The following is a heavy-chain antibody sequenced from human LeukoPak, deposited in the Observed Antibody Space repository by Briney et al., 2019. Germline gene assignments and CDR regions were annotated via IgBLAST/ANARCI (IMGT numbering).Heavy chain of an antibody. CDR2: INHSGST. J-gene: IGHJ4*02. CDR1: GGSFRGYY. CDR3: ASSPAMVTWVDY. Sequence: SETLSLTCAVYGGSFRGYYWSWIRQPPGKGLEWIGEINHSGSTNYNPSLKSRVTISVDTSKNQFSLKLSSVTAADTAVYYCASSPAMVTWVDYWGQGTLVTVSS. V-gene: IGHV4-34*01. D-gene: IGHD5-18*01.